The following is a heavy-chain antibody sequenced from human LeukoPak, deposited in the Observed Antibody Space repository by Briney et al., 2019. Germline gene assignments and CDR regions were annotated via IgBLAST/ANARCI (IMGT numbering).Heavy chain of an antibody. V-gene: IGHV4-31*03. Sequence: SETLSLTCTVSGDSFSNTNYYWSWIRQHPGKGLEWIGYIYYSGSTYYNPSLKSRVTISVDTSKNQFSLKLSSVTAADTAVYYCARVGVTPVPDYWGQGTLVTVSS. D-gene: IGHD4-23*01. J-gene: IGHJ4*02. CDR1: GDSFSNTNYY. CDR2: IYYSGST. CDR3: ARVGVTPVPDY.